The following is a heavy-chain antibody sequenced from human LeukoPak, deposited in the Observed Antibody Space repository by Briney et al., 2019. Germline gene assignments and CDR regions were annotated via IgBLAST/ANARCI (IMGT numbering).Heavy chain of an antibody. D-gene: IGHD1-1*01. CDR3: ARDQRGYLYYMDV. Sequence: GGSLRLSCAASGFTSSNYAMSWVRQVPGKGLEWVSTIIGSGGSAYYADSVNGRFTISRDNSKNTVYLQMNSLGAEDTAVYYCARDQRGYLYYMDVWGKGTTVTISS. CDR1: GFTSSNYA. CDR2: IIGSGGSA. V-gene: IGHV3-23*01. J-gene: IGHJ6*03.